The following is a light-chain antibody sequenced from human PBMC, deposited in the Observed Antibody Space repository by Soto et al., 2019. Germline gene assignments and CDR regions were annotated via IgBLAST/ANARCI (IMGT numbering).Light chain of an antibody. J-gene: IGKJ4*01. CDR3: QHRSNWLA. Sequence: EIVMTQSPATLSVSPGEGATLYCRASQSVSSNLAWYQHKPGQAPRLLIYDASNRATGIPARFSGSGSGTDFTLTITSLEPEDFAVYYCQHRSNWLAFGGGTKVDI. CDR1: QSVSSN. V-gene: IGKV3-11*01. CDR2: DAS.